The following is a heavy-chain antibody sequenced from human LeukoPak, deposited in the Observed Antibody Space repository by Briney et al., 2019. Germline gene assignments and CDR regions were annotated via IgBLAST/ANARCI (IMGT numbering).Heavy chain of an antibody. Sequence: SETLSLTCTVSGGSISSFYWSWIRQPPGKGLEWIGYIYYSGSTNYNPSLKSRVTISVDTSKNQFSLKLSSVTAADTAVYYCARGLYDAFDIWGQGTMVTVSS. V-gene: IGHV4-59*01. CDR1: GGSISSFY. CDR2: IYYSGST. J-gene: IGHJ3*02. CDR3: ARGLYDAFDI. D-gene: IGHD2-2*02.